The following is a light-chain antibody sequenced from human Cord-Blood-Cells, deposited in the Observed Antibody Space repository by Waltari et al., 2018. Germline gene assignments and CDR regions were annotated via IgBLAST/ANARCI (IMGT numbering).Light chain of an antibody. CDR1: QSISSW. V-gene: IGKV1-5*03. J-gene: IGKJ5*01. Sequence: DIQMTQSPSTLSASVGDRVTITCRASQSISSWLAWYQQKPGKAPKLLIYKASSLETRVPSRFSGSGSGTEFTLTISSLQPDDFATYYCQQYNSYLLTFGQGTRLEIK. CDR3: QQYNSYLLT. CDR2: KAS.